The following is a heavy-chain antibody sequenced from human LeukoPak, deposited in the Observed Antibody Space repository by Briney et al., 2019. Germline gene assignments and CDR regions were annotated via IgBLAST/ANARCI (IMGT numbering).Heavy chain of an antibody. Sequence: PGGSLRLSCAASGFTFSSYAMHWVRQAPGKGLEWVAVISYGGSNKYYADSVKGRFTISRDNSKNTLYLQMNSLRAEDTAVYYCARDLNSGSYFDYWGQGTLVTVSS. J-gene: IGHJ4*02. CDR3: ARDLNSGSYFDY. CDR2: ISYGGSNK. D-gene: IGHD1-26*01. V-gene: IGHV3-30-3*01. CDR1: GFTFSSYA.